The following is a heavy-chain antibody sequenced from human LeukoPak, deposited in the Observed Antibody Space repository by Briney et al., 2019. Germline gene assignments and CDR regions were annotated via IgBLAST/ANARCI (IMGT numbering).Heavy chain of an antibody. CDR2: IRWSGGRI. Sequence: GGSLRFSCATSGFTFDDFDLNWVRQAPGKGLEWVSAIRWSGGRIRYVDSVKGRFIISRDNAKKSVYLQMNSLRAEDTALYYCARGEDYFDYWGQGTLVTVTS. CDR3: ARGEDYFDY. J-gene: IGHJ4*02. CDR1: GFTFDDFD. V-gene: IGHV3-20*04. D-gene: IGHD1-26*01.